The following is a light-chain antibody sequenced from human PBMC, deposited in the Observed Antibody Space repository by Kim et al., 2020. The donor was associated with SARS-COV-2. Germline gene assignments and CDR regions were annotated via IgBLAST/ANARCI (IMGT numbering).Light chain of an antibody. J-gene: IGKJ1*01. CDR3: QQYNSYQT. CDR1: QSISRW. CDR2: TAS. V-gene: IGKV1-5*03. Sequence: DIQMTQSPSTLSASVGDRINITCRASQSISRWLAWYRQKPGKAPKLLIHTASSLESGVPSRFSGSGSGTEFTLTISSLQPDDFATYYCQQYNSYQTFGQGTKVEIK.